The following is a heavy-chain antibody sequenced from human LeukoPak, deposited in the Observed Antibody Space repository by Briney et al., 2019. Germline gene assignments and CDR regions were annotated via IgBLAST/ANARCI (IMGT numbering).Heavy chain of an antibody. Sequence: GGSLRLSCAASGFTFDDYAMHWVRQAPGKGLEWVSFIYSGTIHYSDSVKGRFTISRDNSKNTLYLQMNSLRAEDTAVYYCARRAGAYSHPYDYWGQGTLVTVSS. CDR3: ARRAGAYSHPYDY. D-gene: IGHD4/OR15-4a*01. J-gene: IGHJ4*02. CDR1: GFTFDDYA. V-gene: IGHV3-53*01. CDR2: IYSGTI.